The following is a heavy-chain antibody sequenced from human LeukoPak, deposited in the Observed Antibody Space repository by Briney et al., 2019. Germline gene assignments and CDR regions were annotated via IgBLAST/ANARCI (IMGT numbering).Heavy chain of an antibody. CDR3: ARDGTPPQPQSDRRNNWFDP. Sequence: SETLSLTCTVSGGSFSSYYWSWIRQPAGKGLEWIGRIYTSGSNNYNPSLTSRVTMSVDTSKNQFSLKLSSVTAADTAVYYCARDGTPPQPQSDRRNNWFDPWGQGTLVTVSS. D-gene: IGHD6-13*01. J-gene: IGHJ5*02. CDR1: GGSFSSYY. V-gene: IGHV4-4*07. CDR2: IYTSGSN.